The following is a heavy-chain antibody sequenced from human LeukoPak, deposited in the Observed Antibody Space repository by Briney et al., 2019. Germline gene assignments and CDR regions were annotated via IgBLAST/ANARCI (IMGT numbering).Heavy chain of an antibody. CDR2: ISGSGGST. D-gene: IGHD6-19*01. V-gene: IGHV3-23*01. CDR1: GFTFSSYA. J-gene: IGHJ4*02. Sequence: GGSLRLSCAASGFTFSSYAMSWVRQAPGKGLEWVSAISGSGGSTYYADSVKGRFTISRDNSRNTLYLQMNSLRAEDTAVYYRAKEYSSGWFDEGPTDYWGQGTLVTVSS. CDR3: AKEYSSGWFDEGPTDY.